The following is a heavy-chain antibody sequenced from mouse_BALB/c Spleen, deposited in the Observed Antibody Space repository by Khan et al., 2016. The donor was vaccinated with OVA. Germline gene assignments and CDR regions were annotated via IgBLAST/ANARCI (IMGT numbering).Heavy chain of an antibody. Sequence: VQLQQSGAELARPGASVKMSCKASGYTFTSNTMHWVKQRPGQGLEWIGYINPRSSYTNYNQKFKDKATLNADKSSSTAYMQLSSLTSEDSAVYYCARRTTGYAMDYWGQGTSVTVSS. V-gene: IGHV1-4*01. CDR3: ARRTTGYAMDY. CDR2: INPRSSYT. D-gene: IGHD2-14*01. J-gene: IGHJ4*01. CDR1: GYTFTSNT.